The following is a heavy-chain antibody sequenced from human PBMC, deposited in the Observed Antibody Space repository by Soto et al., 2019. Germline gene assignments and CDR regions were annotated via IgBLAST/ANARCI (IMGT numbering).Heavy chain of an antibody. CDR1: GFTFSSYG. CDR2: ISYDGSNK. J-gene: IGHJ4*02. Sequence: GGSLRLSCAASGFTFSSYGMHWVRQAPGKGLEWVAVISYDGSNKYYADSVKGRFTISRDNSKNTLYLQMNSLRAEDTAVYYCAKDRSGSGSYYINPTDYWGQGTLVTVSS. D-gene: IGHD3-10*01. V-gene: IGHV3-30*18. CDR3: AKDRSGSGSYYINPTDY.